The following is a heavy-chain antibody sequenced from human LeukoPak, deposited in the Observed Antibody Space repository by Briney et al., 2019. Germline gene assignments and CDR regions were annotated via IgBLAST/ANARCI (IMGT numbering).Heavy chain of an antibody. CDR3: ARRNILTEGEAFDI. J-gene: IGHJ3*02. CDR1: VDSISRYY. CDR2: IYNSGST. Sequence: SETLSLTCAVSVDSISRYYWTWIRQPPGKGLEWIGYIYNSGSTNYNPSLRSRVTISVDASKNQFSLKLNSVTAADTAVYYCARRNILTEGEAFDIWGQGTLVTVSS. D-gene: IGHD3-9*01. V-gene: IGHV4-59*08.